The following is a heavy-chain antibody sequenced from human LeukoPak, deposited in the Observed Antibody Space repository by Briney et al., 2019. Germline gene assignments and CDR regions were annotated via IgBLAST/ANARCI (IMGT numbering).Heavy chain of an antibody. V-gene: IGHV1-18*01. Sequence: ASVKVSCKPSGFKFTSYDLSWVRQAPGQGLEWMGWISAYSGNTNYAEKFHDRVTMTTDTSTSTAYMELRSLRFDDTAVYYCARDFAWGSGGAPIDDNWLDPWGQGTLVTVSS. D-gene: IGHD7-27*01. CDR2: ISAYSGNT. CDR3: ARDFAWGSGGAPIDDNWLDP. J-gene: IGHJ5*02. CDR1: GFKFTSYD.